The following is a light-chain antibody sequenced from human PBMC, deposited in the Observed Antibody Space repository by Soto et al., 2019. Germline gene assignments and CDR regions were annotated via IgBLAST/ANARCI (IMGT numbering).Light chain of an antibody. CDR1: QTVGSSF. J-gene: IGKJ4*01. CDR3: QQFET. CDR2: GAS. V-gene: IGKV3-20*01. Sequence: EIVLTQSPGTLSLSPGERATLSCRASQTVGSSFLAWYQQKRGQAPRLLIYGASNRATGTPDRFSGSGSGADFTLTINRLEPEDFAVYYCQQFETFGGGTKVDIK.